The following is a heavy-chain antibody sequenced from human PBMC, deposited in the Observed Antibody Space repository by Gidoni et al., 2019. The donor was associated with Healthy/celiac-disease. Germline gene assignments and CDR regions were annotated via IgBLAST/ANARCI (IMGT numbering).Heavy chain of an antibody. Sequence: QVQLQESGPGLVKPSETLSLTCAVSGYSISSGYYWGWIRQPPGKGLEWIGSIYHSGSTYYNPSLKSRVTISVDTSKNQFSLKLSSVTAADTAVYYCARDLVGFSPWGAFDIWGQGTMVTVSS. D-gene: IGHD1-26*01. J-gene: IGHJ3*02. CDR3: ARDLVGFSPWGAFDI. CDR2: IYHSGST. V-gene: IGHV4-38-2*02. CDR1: GYSISSGYY.